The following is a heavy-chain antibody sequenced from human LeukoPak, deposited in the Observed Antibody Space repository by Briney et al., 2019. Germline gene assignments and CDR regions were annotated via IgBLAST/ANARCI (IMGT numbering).Heavy chain of an antibody. D-gene: IGHD3-10*01. Sequence: GASVKVSCKASGYTFTGYYMHWVRQAPGQGLEWMGWINPNSGGTNYVQKFQGRVTMTRDTSISTAYMELSRLRSDDTAVYYCARRVRGVIGFDPWGQGTLVTVSS. V-gene: IGHV1-2*02. CDR3: ARRVRGVIGFDP. CDR1: GYTFTGYY. J-gene: IGHJ5*02. CDR2: INPNSGGT.